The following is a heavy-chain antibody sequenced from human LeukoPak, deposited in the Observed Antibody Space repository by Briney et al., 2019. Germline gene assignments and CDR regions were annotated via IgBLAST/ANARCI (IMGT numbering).Heavy chain of an antibody. D-gene: IGHD3-22*01. CDR1: GFRISSQA. CDR2: SSGSGETT. V-gene: IGHV3-23*01. J-gene: IGHJ6*02. CDR3: AKDRWRIVDGPRGMDV. Sequence: GGSLRLSCTGSGFRISSQAMSWVRQAPGKGLEWVSSSSGSGETTYYADSVKGRFTTSRENSKNTLYLQMNSLRAEDTAVYYCAKDRWRIVDGPRGMDVWGQGTTVTVSS.